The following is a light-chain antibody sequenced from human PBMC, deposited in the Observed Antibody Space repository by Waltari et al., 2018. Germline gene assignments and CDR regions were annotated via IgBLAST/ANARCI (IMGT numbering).Light chain of an antibody. CDR1: QSVLYSSNNKNY. V-gene: IGKV4-1*01. CDR3: QQYYNTPRA. Sequence: DIVMTQSPDSLAVSLGERATINCESSQSVLYSSNNKNYLAWYQQKAGQPPKLLIYWASTRESGVPDRFIGSGSGTDFTLTINTLQAEDVAVYYCQQYYNTPRAFGQGTKVEIK. CDR2: WAS. J-gene: IGKJ1*01.